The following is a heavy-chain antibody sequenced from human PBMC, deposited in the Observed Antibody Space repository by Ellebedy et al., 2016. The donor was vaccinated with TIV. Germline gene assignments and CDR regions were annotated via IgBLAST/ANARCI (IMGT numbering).Heavy chain of an antibody. CDR2: IWYDGSNK. CDR3: ARERDTAMGDY. CDR1: GFTFSSYG. V-gene: IGHV3-33*01. J-gene: IGHJ4*02. D-gene: IGHD5-18*01. Sequence: GESLKISCAASGFTFSSYGMHWVCQAPGKGLEWVAVIWYDGSNKYYADSVKGRFTISRDNSKNTLYLQMNSLGAEDTAVYYCARERDTAMGDYWGQGTLVTVSS.